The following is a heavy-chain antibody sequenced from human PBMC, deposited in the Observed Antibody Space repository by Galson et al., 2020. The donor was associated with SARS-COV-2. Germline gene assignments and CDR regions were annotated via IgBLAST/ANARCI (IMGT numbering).Heavy chain of an antibody. CDR3: AKDKSSGRYYFDY. V-gene: IGHV3-23*03. J-gene: IGHJ4*02. Sequence: GGSLRLSCAASGFTFSSYAMSWVRQAPGKGLEWVSVIYSGGSIYYADSVKGRFTISRDNSKNTLYLQMNSLRAEDTAIYYCAKDKSSGRYYFDYWGQGTLVTVSS. D-gene: IGHD1-26*01. CDR1: GFTFSSYA. CDR2: IYSGGSI.